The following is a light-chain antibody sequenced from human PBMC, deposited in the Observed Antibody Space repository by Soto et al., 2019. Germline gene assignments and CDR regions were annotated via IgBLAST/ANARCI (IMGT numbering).Light chain of an antibody. CDR1: QSITGN. V-gene: IGKV3-15*01. Sequence: EIVMTQSPATLSVSPGERATLSCRASQSITGNLTWYQQKPGQAPRLLIYDASTRATGIPARFSGSGSGTEFTLSISSLQSEDFAVYYCQQYNNWLSWTFGQGTKVDIK. CDR3: QQYNNWLSWT. J-gene: IGKJ1*01. CDR2: DAS.